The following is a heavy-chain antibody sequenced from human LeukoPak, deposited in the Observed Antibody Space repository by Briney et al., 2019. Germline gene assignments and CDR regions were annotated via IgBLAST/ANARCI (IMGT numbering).Heavy chain of an antibody. J-gene: IGHJ4*02. CDR3: ARTRHYYDSSGYSGYMGY. V-gene: IGHV1-46*01. CDR2: INPSGGST. D-gene: IGHD3-22*01. CDR1: GYTFTSYY. Sequence: ASVKVSCKASGYTFTSYYMHWVRQAPGQGLEWTGIINPSGGSTSYAQKFQGRVTMTRDTSTSTVYMELSSLRSEDTAVYYCARTRHYYDSSGYSGYMGYWGQGTLVTVSS.